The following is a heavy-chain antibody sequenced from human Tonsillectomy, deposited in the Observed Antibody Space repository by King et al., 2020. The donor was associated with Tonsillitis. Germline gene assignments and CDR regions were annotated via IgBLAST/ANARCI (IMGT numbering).Heavy chain of an antibody. D-gene: IGHD3-10*01. V-gene: IGHV3-33*05. CDR2: RSYDGSNK. Sequence: VQLVESGGGVVQPGRSLRLSCAASGFTFSSYGMHWVRQAPGKGLEWVAVRSYDGSNKYYADSVKGRFTISRDNSKNTVYLQMNSLRAEDTAVYYCARGTGSGGNYYGSATYSELYGMDVWGQGTTVTVSS. CDR3: ARGTGSGGNYYGSATYSELYGMDV. CDR1: GFTFSSYG. J-gene: IGHJ6*02.